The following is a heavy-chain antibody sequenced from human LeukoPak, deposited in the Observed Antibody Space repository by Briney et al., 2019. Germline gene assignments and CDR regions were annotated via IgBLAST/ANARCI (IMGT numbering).Heavy chain of an antibody. CDR1: GFTFDDYA. V-gene: IGHV3-9*01. J-gene: IGHJ6*02. Sequence: PGRSLRLSCAASGFTFDDYAMHWVRQAPGKGLEWVSGISWNSGSIGYVDSVKGRFTISRDNAKNSLYLQMNSLRAEDTAVYYCARDLIAAAVPRPYYGMDVWGQGTTVTVSS. CDR3: ARDLIAAAVPRPYYGMDV. CDR2: ISWNSGSI. D-gene: IGHD6-13*01.